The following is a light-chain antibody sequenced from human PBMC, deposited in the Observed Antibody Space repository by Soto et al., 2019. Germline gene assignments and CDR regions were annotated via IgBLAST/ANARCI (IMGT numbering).Light chain of an antibody. J-gene: IGKJ1*01. CDR3: QQYALSPWT. Sequence: EIVLTQSPATLSVSPGERATVSCRASQSVSSNLAWYQQKPGQAPRLLIYGASTRATGLPARFSGSGSGTEFTLTIGGLEPEDFAVYYCQQYALSPWTFGQGTKVEIK. CDR2: GAS. CDR1: QSVSSN. V-gene: IGKV3-15*01.